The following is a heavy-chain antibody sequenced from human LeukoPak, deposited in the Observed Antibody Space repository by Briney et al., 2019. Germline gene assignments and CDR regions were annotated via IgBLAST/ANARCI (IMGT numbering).Heavy chain of an antibody. D-gene: IGHD3-10*01. Sequence: GGSLRLSCAASGFTVSSNYMSWVRQAPGKGLEWVSVIYSGGSTYYADSVKGRFTISRDNSKNTLYLQMNSLRAEDTAVYYCARVQEGLRGVILDYWGQGTLVTVSS. J-gene: IGHJ4*02. CDR3: ARVQEGLRGVILDY. CDR1: GFTVSSNY. CDR2: IYSGGST. V-gene: IGHV3-53*01.